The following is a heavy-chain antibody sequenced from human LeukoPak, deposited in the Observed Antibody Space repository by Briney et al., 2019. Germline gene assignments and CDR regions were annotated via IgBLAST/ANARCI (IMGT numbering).Heavy chain of an antibody. CDR2: IYTSGST. CDR3: ARGDYCSSTSCYSDWFDP. Sequence: SQTLSLTCTVSGGSISSGSYYWRWIRQPAGKGLEWIGRIYTSGSTNYNPSLKSRVPISVDTSKTQCSLKLSSVTAADTAVYYCARGDYCSSTSCYSDWFDPWGQGTLVTVSS. CDR1: GGSISSGSYY. V-gene: IGHV4-61*02. J-gene: IGHJ5*02. D-gene: IGHD2-2*01.